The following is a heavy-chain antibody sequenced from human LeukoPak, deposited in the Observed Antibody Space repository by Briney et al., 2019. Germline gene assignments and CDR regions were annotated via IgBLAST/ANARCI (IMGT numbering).Heavy chain of an antibody. Sequence: ASVKVSCKASGGTFSSYAISWVRQAPGQGLEWMGGMIPIFGTANYAQKFQGRVTITADASTSTAYMELSRLRSEDTAVYYCARSGYDSSVYYTLFDYWGQGTLVTVSS. V-gene: IGHV1-69*01. J-gene: IGHJ4*02. CDR1: GGTFSSYA. CDR3: ARSGYDSSVYYTLFDY. D-gene: IGHD3-22*01. CDR2: MIPIFGTA.